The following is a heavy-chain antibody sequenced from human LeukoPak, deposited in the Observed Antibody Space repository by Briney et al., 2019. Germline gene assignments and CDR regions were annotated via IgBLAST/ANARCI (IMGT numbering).Heavy chain of an antibody. V-gene: IGHV3-23*01. CDR2: ISGGGGST. CDR1: GFTFSSYA. CDR3: AKGRRDGYNFDFDY. Sequence: GGSLRLSCAASGFTFSSYAMSWVRQAPGKGLEWVSAISGGGGSTYYADSVKGRFTISRDNSKNTLYLQMNSLRAEDTAVYYCAKGRRDGYNFDFDYWGQGTLVTVSS. J-gene: IGHJ4*02. D-gene: IGHD5-24*01.